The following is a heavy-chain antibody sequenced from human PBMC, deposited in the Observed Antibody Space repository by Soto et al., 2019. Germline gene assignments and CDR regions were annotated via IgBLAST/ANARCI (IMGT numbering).Heavy chain of an antibody. V-gene: IGHV3-21*01. J-gene: IGHJ6*03. CDR3: ARGIVVVPAADYYYYYYMDV. Sequence: EVQLVESGGGLVKPGGSLRLSCAASGFTFSSYSMNWVRQAPGKGLEWVSSISSSSSYIYYADSVEGRFTISRDNAKNSLYLQMNSLRAEDTAVYYCARGIVVVPAADYYYYYYMDVWGKGTTVTVSS. CDR1: GFTFSSYS. CDR2: ISSSSSYI. D-gene: IGHD2-2*01.